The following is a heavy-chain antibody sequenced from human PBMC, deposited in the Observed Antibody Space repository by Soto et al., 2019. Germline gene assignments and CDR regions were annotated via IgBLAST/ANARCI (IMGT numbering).Heavy chain of an antibody. V-gene: IGHV3-49*04. Sequence: LRLSCTASGFTFCEYAMSWVRQAPGKLLEWISFIRNKAYRGTTKYAASVRGRFTISRDDSKSIAYLQMNSLKTEDTAVYYCTRGDMALNEYWGQGTLVSVSS. CDR2: IRNKAYRGTT. CDR3: TRGDMALNEY. J-gene: IGHJ4*02. D-gene: IGHD2-15*01. CDR1: GFTFCEYA.